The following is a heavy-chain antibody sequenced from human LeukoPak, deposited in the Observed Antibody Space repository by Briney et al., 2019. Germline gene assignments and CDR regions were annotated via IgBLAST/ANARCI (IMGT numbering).Heavy chain of an antibody. CDR2: ISAYNGNT. J-gene: IGHJ4*02. CDR3: ARARYYDILTGLYSFDY. CDR1: GYTFTSYG. Sequence: ASVKVSCKASGYTFTSYGISWVRQAPGQGLEWMGWISAYNGNTNYAQKLQGRVTMTRNTSISTAYMELSSLRSEDTAVYYCARARYYDILTGLYSFDYWGQGTLVTVSS. V-gene: IGHV1-18*01. D-gene: IGHD3-9*01.